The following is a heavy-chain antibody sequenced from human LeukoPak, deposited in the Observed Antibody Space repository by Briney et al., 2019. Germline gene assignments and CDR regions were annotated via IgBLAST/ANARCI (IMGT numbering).Heavy chain of an antibody. CDR3: AKDRPLAGDY. CDR1: GFTFSSYG. Sequence: PGRSLRLSCAASGFTFSSYGMHWVRQAPGKGLEWVAVISYDGSNKHYADSVKGRFTISRDNSKNTLYLQMNSLRAEDTAVYYCAKDRPLAGDYWGQGTLVTVSS. J-gene: IGHJ4*02. V-gene: IGHV3-30*18. CDR2: ISYDGSNK. D-gene: IGHD6-6*01.